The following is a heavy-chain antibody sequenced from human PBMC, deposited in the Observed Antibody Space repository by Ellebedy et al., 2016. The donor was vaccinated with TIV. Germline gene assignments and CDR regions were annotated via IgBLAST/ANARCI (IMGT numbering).Heavy chain of an antibody. CDR3: ARDQGGAGWHDP. V-gene: IGHV4-59*01. CDR2: VYHTGIT. D-gene: IGHD3-10*01. CDR1: GDSISGYY. Sequence: MPSETLSLTCTVSGDSISGYYWSWIRQPPGGGLEWIGYVYHTGITNYNPSLKSRVTMSVDTSRNQFSLKLTSVTAADTAVYYCARDQGGAGWHDPWGQGTLVTVSS. J-gene: IGHJ5*02.